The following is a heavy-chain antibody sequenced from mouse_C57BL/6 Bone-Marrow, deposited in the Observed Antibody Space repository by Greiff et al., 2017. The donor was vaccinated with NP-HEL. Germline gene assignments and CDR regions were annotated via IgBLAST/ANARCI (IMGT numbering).Heavy chain of an antibody. Sequence: EVKVVESGGDLVKPGGSLKLSCAASGFTFSSYGMSWVRQTPDKRLEWVATISSGGSYTYYPDSVKRRFTISRDNAKNTLYLQMSSLKSEDTAMYYCARHGHYYGTRYFDYWGQGTTLTVSS. D-gene: IGHD1-1*01. CDR3: ARHGHYYGTRYFDY. J-gene: IGHJ2*01. CDR2: ISSGGSYT. CDR1: GFTFSSYG. V-gene: IGHV5-6*01.